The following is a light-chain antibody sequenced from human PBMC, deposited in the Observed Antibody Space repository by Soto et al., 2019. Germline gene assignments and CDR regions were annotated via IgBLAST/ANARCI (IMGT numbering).Light chain of an antibody. CDR2: AAS. CDR3: QKCKVAPFT. Sequence: DIHMSQSPSSLSAFVGYRFTITCRASQDIGNFLDWYQQKTGKVPKLLIYAASALQSGVPSRSSGSGSGTDFTLTISSLQPEDVEPYYCQKCKVAPFTFGGGTKVDIK. CDR1: QDIGNF. J-gene: IGKJ4*01. V-gene: IGKV1-27*01.